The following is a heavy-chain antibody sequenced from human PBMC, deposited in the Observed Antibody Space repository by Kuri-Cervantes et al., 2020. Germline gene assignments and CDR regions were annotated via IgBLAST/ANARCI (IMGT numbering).Heavy chain of an antibody. CDR1: GGTFSSYA. D-gene: IGHD3-3*01. J-gene: IGHJ5*02. V-gene: IGHV1-18*01. CDR2: ISPYNNNT. CDR3: ARSHHDFWRFDP. Sequence: VKVSCEASGGTFSSYAISWVRQAPGQGLEWMGWISPYNNNTNYAQKLQGRVTLTTDTSTNTAYMDLRSLRSDDTAVYYCARSHHDFWRFDPWGQGTLVTVSS.